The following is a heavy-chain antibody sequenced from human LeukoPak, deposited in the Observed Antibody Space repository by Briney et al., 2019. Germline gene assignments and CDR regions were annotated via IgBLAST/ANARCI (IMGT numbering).Heavy chain of an antibody. CDR3: ACLRGPSDY. D-gene: IGHD4-17*01. CDR1: GFTFSSYE. V-gene: IGHV3-48*03. Sequence: PGGSLRLSCAASGFTFSSYEMNWVRLAPGKGLEWVSYISESGSAIYYADSVKGRFTISRDNAKNSLYLQMDSLTADDTAVYFCACLRGPSDYWGQGTLVTVSS. J-gene: IGHJ4*02. CDR2: ISESGSAI.